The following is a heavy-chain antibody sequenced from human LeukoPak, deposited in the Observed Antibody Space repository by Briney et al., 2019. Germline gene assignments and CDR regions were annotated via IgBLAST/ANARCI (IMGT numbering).Heavy chain of an antibody. J-gene: IGHJ5*02. Sequence: SETLSLTCTVSGGSISSTDYYWGWIRQPPGKGLEWIGSIYYSGSTYYNPSLKSRVTISVDTSKNQFSLKLSSVTAADTAVYYCARYERDYDFWSGYYTGGWFDPWGQGTLVTVSS. V-gene: IGHV4-39*01. CDR3: ARYERDYDFWSGYYTGGWFDP. CDR2: IYYSGST. CDR1: GGSISSTDYY. D-gene: IGHD3-3*01.